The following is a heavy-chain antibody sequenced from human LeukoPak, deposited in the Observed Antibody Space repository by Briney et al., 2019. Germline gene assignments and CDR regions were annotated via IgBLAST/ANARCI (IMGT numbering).Heavy chain of an antibody. J-gene: IGHJ6*03. CDR2: IYSGGST. Sequence: GGSLRLSCAASGFTVSSNYMSWVRQAPGKGLEWVSVIYSGGSTYYADSVKGRFTISRDNSKNTLYPQMNSLRAEDTAVYYCAREGGTVTPYYYYYMDVWGKGTTVTVSS. V-gene: IGHV3-53*01. CDR1: GFTVSSNY. CDR3: AREGGTVTPYYYYYMDV. D-gene: IGHD4-11*01.